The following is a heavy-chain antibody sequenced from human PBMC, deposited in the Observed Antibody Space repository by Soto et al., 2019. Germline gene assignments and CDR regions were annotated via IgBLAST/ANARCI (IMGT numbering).Heavy chain of an antibody. J-gene: IGHJ6*02. CDR1: GGSISSADYY. Sequence: PSETLSLTGTVSGGSISSADYYWTWIRQPPGKGLEWIVYIYYSGSTYYTPSLKSRVTISVDTSKNQFSLKLSSVTAADTAVYFCASSDLSIFRYGMDVWGQGTKVTVSS. V-gene: IGHV4-30-4*01. CDR2: IYYSGST. D-gene: IGHD3-9*01. CDR3: ASSDLSIFRYGMDV.